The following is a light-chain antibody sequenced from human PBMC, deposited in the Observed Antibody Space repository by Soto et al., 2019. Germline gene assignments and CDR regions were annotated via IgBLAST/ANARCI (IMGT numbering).Light chain of an antibody. CDR3: SSYTSISTV. CDR2: EVS. V-gene: IGLV2-14*01. J-gene: IGLJ2*01. Sequence: QSALTQPASVSGSPGQSITISCTGTSSDVGGYNYVSWYQQHPGKAPKLMIYEVSNRPLGVSNRFSGSKSGNTASLTISGLQAEDEAHYYCSSYTSISTVFGGGTKLTV. CDR1: SSDVGGYNY.